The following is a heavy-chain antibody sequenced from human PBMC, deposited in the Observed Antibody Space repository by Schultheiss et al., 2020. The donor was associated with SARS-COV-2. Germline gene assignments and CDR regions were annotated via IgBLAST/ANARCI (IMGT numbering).Heavy chain of an antibody. V-gene: IGHV3-23*01. CDR1: GFTFSSYA. J-gene: IGHJ4*02. D-gene: IGHD5-12*01. CDR3: ARGTDHSAYNLLSFDY. CDR2: ISGSGGST. Sequence: GGSLRLSCAASGFTFSSYAMSWVRQAPGKGLEWVSAISGSGGSTYYADSVKGRFTISRDNSKNTLYLQMDSLRAEDTAVYYCARGTDHSAYNLLSFDYWGQGTRVTVSS.